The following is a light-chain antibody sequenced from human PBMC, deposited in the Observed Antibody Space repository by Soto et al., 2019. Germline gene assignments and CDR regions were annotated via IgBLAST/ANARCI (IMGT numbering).Light chain of an antibody. J-gene: IGLJ1*01. CDR2: SNT. CDR3: AAWDDSLSGYV. Sequence: QSVLTQPPSASGTPGQRVTIFCSGSDSNIRSNFVSWYQHLPGTAPKLLIYSNTQRPSGVPDRFSGSKTGTSASLAISGLRSEDEADYYCAAWDDSLSGYVFGTGTKVTVL. V-gene: IGLV1-47*02. CDR1: DSNIRSNF.